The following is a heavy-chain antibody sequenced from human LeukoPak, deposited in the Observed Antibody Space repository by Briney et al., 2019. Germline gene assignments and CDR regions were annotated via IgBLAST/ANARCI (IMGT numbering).Heavy chain of an antibody. J-gene: IGHJ4*02. Sequence: GGSLRLSCSASGFTFRSAEMNWVRQAPGKGLEWVSYISDGGETKYYADSVKGRFTISRDNAKNSLYLQMNSLRADDTAVYYCARDRSSGYYGSSDSWGQGTLVTVSS. D-gene: IGHD3-22*01. CDR1: GFTFRSAE. V-gene: IGHV3-48*03. CDR2: ISDGGETK. CDR3: ARDRSSGYYGSSDS.